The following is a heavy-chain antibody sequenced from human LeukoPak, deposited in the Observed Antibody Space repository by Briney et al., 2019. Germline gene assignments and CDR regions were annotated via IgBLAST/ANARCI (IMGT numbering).Heavy chain of an antibody. D-gene: IGHD4-17*01. V-gene: IGHV4-39*01. J-gene: IGHJ4*02. CDR3: ARHSAVTRARFDY. CDR2: IYYSGST. Sequence: SETLSLTCTVSGGSISSSSYYWGWIRQPPGKGLEWIGSIYYSGSTYYNPSLKSRVTISVDTSKNQFSLKLSSVTAADTAVYYCARHSAVTRARFDYRGQGTLVTVSS. CDR1: GGSISSSSYY.